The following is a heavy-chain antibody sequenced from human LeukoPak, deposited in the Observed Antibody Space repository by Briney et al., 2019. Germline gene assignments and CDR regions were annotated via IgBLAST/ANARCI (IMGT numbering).Heavy chain of an antibody. J-gene: IGHJ6*03. CDR2: IYHSGST. V-gene: IGHV4-30-2*01. CDR1: GGSISSGGYY. D-gene: IGHD6-13*01. CDR3: ARLAAAGQRGYYYYMDV. Sequence: SETLSLTCTVSGGSISSGGYYWSWIRQPPGKGLEWIGYIYHSGSTYYNPSLKSRVTISVDRSKNQFSLKLSSVTAADTAVYYCARLAAAGQRGYYYYMDVWGKGTTVTVPS.